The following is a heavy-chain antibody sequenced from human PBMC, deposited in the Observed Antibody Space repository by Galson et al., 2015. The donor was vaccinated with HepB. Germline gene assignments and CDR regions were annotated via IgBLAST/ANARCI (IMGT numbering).Heavy chain of an antibody. CDR1: GFTFSSYA. CDR2: ISGCGGST. CDR3: ATQISIFGVVMGYAFDI. J-gene: IGHJ3*02. D-gene: IGHD3-3*01. V-gene: IGHV3-23*01. Sequence: SLRLSCAASGFTFSSYAMSWVRQAPGKGLEWVSAISGCGGSTYYADSVKGRFTISRDNSKNTLYLQMNSLRAEDTAVYYCATQISIFGVVMGYAFDIWGQGTMVTVSS.